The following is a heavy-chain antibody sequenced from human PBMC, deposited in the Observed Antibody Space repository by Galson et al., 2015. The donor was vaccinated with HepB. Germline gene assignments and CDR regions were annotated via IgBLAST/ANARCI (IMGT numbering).Heavy chain of an antibody. V-gene: IGHV1-69*02. Sequence: SVKVSCKASGGTFSSYTISWVRQAPGQGLEWMGRIIPILGIANYAQKFQGRVTITADKSTSTAYMELSSLRSEDTAVYYCARGHSSSWYDWFDPWGQGTLVTVSS. D-gene: IGHD6-13*01. J-gene: IGHJ5*02. CDR3: ARGHSSSWYDWFDP. CDR2: IIPILGIA. CDR1: GGTFSSYT.